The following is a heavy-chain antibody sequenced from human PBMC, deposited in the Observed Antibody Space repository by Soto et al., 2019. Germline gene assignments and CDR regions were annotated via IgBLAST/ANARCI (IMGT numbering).Heavy chain of an antibody. Sequence: LRLSCAASGFTFDDYTMHWVRQAPGKGLEWVSVIFGGGSTYYADSVKGRFTISRDNSKNTLYLQMNSLRGEDTAVYYCAREAGPLDYWGQGTPVTVSS. CDR2: IFGGGST. J-gene: IGHJ4*02. CDR1: GFTFDDYT. V-gene: IGHV3-53*01. CDR3: AREAGPLDY.